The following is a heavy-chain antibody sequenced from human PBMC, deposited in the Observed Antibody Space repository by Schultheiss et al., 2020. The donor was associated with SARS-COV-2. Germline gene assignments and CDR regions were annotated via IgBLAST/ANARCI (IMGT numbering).Heavy chain of an antibody. CDR3: AREVDTAMDTDY. V-gene: IGHV3-48*04. J-gene: IGHJ4*02. Sequence: GGSLRLSCAASGFTFSSYGMHWVRQAPGKGLEWVSAISGSGSTIYYADSVKGRFTISRDNAKNSLYLQMNSLRAEDTAVYYCAREVDTAMDTDYWGQGTLVTVSS. D-gene: IGHD5-18*01. CDR2: ISGSGSTI. CDR1: GFTFSSYG.